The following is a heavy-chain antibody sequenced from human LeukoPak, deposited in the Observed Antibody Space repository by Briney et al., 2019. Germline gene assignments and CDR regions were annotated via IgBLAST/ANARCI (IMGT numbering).Heavy chain of an antibody. CDR2: IKTKTDGGTT. Sequence: GGSLRLSCAASGFTFSSAWMSWVRQAPGQGLEWLGRIKTKTDGGTTDYAAPVKGRFTISRDDSKDTLYLQMNSLKSDDTAVYYCANIFGGNSHRSDYWGQGTLVNVSS. J-gene: IGHJ4*02. CDR3: ANIFGGNSHRSDY. CDR1: GFTFSSAW. V-gene: IGHV3-15*01. D-gene: IGHD4-23*01.